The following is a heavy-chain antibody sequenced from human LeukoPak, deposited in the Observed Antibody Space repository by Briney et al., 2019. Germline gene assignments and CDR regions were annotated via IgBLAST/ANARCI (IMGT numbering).Heavy chain of an antibody. J-gene: IGHJ4*02. D-gene: IGHD4-23*01. CDR2: ISYDGSNK. Sequence: GGSLRLSCAASGFTFSSYGMHWVRQAPGKGLEWVAVISYDGSNKYYADSVKGRFTISRDNSKNTLYLQMNSLRAEDTAVYYCAKQGRPPNGGRFDYWGQGTLVTVSS. CDR1: GFTFSSYG. CDR3: AKQGRPPNGGRFDY. V-gene: IGHV3-30*18.